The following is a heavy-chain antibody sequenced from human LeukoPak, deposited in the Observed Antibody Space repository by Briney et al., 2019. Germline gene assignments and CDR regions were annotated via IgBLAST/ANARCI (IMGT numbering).Heavy chain of an antibody. J-gene: IGHJ5*02. CDR2: ISSSSSYI. Sequence: GGSLRLSCAASGFTFSNVWMSWVRQAPGKGLEWVSSISSSSSYIYYADSVKGRFTISRDNAKNSLYLQMNSLRAEDTAVYYCARDKGRGWFDPWGQGTLVTVSS. V-gene: IGHV3-21*01. D-gene: IGHD3-10*01. CDR3: ARDKGRGWFDP. CDR1: GFTFSNVW.